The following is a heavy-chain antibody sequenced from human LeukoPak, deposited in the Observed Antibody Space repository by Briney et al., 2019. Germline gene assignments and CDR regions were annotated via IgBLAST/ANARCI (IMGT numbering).Heavy chain of an antibody. CDR3: ARAHIAAAGSSFDI. CDR2: IYYSGST. D-gene: IGHD6-13*01. V-gene: IGHV4-39*07. J-gene: IGHJ3*02. CDR1: GGSISSSSYY. Sequence: PSVTLSLTCTVSGGSISSSSYYWGWIRQPPGKGLEWIGSIYYSGSTYYNPSLKSRVTISVDTSKNQFSLKLSSVTAADTAVYYCARAHIAAAGSSFDIWGQGTMVTVSS.